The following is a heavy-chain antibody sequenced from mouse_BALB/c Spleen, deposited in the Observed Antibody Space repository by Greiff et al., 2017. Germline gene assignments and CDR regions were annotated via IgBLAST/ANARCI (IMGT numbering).Heavy chain of an antibody. Sequence: EVQVVESGGGLVQPGGSLKLSCAASGFTFSSYGMSWVRQTPDKRLELVATINSNGGSTYYPDSVKGRFTISRDNAKNTLYLQMSSLKSEDTAMYYCARVLLRCFDYWGQGTTLTVSS. CDR1: GFTFSSYG. D-gene: IGHD1-1*01. CDR2: INSNGGST. J-gene: IGHJ2*01. V-gene: IGHV5-6-3*01. CDR3: ARVLLRCFDY.